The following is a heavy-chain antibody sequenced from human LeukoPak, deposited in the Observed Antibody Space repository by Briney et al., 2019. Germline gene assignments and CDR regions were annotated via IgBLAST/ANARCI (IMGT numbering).Heavy chain of an antibody. CDR1: GGSISSYY. D-gene: IGHD1-26*01. CDR2: IYYSGST. V-gene: IGHV4-59*01. CDR3: ARGVGATKHFDY. J-gene: IGHJ4*02. Sequence: PSETLSLTCTVSGGSISSYYWSWIRQPPGKGLEWIGYIYYSGSTNYNPSLKSRVTISVDTSKNQFSLKLSSVTAADTAVYYCARGVGATKHFDYWGQGTLVTVSS.